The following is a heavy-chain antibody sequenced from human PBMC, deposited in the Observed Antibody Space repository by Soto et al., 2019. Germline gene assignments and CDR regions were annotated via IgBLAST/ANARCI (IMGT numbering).Heavy chain of an antibody. CDR1: GFTFRRFW. J-gene: IGHJ6*02. CDR3: ARDPLIGNTDYGLDV. D-gene: IGHD2-21*01. V-gene: IGHV3-74*01. Sequence: PGGSLRLSCAASGFTFRRFWMHWVRHAPGKGLVWVSRINNNGSSTAYADSVKGRFTISRDNAKSTLYLQVTSLRAEDTAVYYCARDPLIGNTDYGLDVWGQGTTVTVSS. CDR2: INNNGSST.